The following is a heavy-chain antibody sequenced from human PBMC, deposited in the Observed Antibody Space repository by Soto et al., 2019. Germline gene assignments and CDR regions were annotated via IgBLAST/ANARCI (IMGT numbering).Heavy chain of an antibody. V-gene: IGHV1-3*01. Sequence: ASVKVSCKASGYTFTSYAMHWVRQAPGQRLEWMGWINAGNGNTKYSQKFQGRVTITRDTSASTAYMELSSLRSEDTAVYYCARGAYSSGWYVYWGQGTLVTVSS. CDR2: INAGNGNT. D-gene: IGHD6-19*01. J-gene: IGHJ4*02. CDR3: ARGAYSSGWYVY. CDR1: GYTFTSYA.